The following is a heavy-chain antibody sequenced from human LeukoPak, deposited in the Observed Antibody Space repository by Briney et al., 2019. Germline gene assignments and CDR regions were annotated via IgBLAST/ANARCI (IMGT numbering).Heavy chain of an antibody. CDR2: ISSSSSYI. J-gene: IGHJ3*02. Sequence: PGGSLRLSCAASGFTFSSYSMNWVRQAPGKGLEWVSSISSSSSYIYYADSVKGRFTISRDNAKNSLYLQMNSLRAEDTAVYYCARCEAAAHDAFDIWGQGTMVTVSS. D-gene: IGHD6-13*01. CDR3: ARCEAAAHDAFDI. CDR1: GFTFSSYS. V-gene: IGHV3-21*01.